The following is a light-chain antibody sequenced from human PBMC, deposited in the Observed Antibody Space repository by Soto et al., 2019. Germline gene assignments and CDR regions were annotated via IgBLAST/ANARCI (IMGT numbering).Light chain of an antibody. J-gene: IGKJ5*01. V-gene: IGKV1D-16*01. CDR2: TAS. Sequence: DIQMTQSPSSLSASLGDRVTITCRASQGINNLLAWYQQKPGKAPKSLIKTASILQSGVPSRFSGSGSETDFTLTISSLQPEDFATYCCQQYTSFPRTFGQGTRREI. CDR3: QQYTSFPRT. CDR1: QGINNL.